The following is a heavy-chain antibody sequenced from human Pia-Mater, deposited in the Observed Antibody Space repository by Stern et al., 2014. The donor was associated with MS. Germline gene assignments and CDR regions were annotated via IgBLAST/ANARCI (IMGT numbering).Heavy chain of an antibody. CDR2: ISHSGST. J-gene: IGHJ4*02. CDR3: VYGGFHSPFAY. D-gene: IGHD4-23*01. V-gene: IGHV4-4*02. Sequence: VKLEESGPGLVKPSGTLSLTCTVSGGSFSRSNWWSWVRQTPGEGLEWIGEISHSGSTSYTPSLKSRVTMSIDKSKRQFSLNLISVIAADTAVYYCVYGGFHSPFAYWGQGKLVTVSS. CDR1: GGSFSRSNW.